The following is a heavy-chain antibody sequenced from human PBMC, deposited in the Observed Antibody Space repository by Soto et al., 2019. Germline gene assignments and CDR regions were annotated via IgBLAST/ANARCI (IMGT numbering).Heavy chain of an antibody. CDR1: GLTVSGKKY. V-gene: IGHV3-53*01. Sequence: LRLSCAVSGLTVSGKKYVAWVRQAPGKGLEWVSGFYDLDGTYYADSLKGRFTTSGDSSRTIVYLQMNGLRPEDTAVYYCATWHLQEHAYDVWGQGTTVTVSS. CDR3: ATWHLQEHAYDV. J-gene: IGHJ3*01. CDR2: FYDLDGT. D-gene: IGHD4-4*01.